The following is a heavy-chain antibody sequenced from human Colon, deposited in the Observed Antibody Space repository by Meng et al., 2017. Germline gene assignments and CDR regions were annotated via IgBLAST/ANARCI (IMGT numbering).Heavy chain of an antibody. CDR2: ISYHGTEK. D-gene: IGHD1-26*01. Sequence: GESLKISCTASGFTFSNYAMHWVRQAPGKGLEWVAVISYHGTEKYYGGSVEGRFTISRDNSQNTLFLQMDSLSDDDTAVYYCARDPFVGIPDYFYHWGQGTLVTVSS. CDR3: ARDPFVGIPDYFYH. CDR1: GFTFSNYA. J-gene: IGHJ4*02. V-gene: IGHV3-30*04.